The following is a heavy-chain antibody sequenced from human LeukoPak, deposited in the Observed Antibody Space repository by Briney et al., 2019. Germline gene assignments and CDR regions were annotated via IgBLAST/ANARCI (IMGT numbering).Heavy chain of an antibody. CDR2: ISAYNGNT. CDR1: GYTFNKYG. CDR3: ARVNGDYHFDY. Sequence: APVKVSCKASGYTFNKYGISWVRQTPGQGLGWMGWISAYNGNTNYAQMLQGRVTLTTDTSTSTAYMELSSLRSEDTAVYYCARVNGDYHFDYWGQGTLVTVSS. V-gene: IGHV1-18*01. J-gene: IGHJ4*02. D-gene: IGHD4-17*01.